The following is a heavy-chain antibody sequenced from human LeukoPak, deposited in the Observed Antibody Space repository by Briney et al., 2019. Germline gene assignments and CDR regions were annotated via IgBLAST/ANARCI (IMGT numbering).Heavy chain of an antibody. D-gene: IGHD1-26*01. CDR1: GGTFSSYA. V-gene: IGHV1-69*13. J-gene: IGHJ6*03. CDR2: IIPIFGTA. CDR3: VRVEWELPPPYYYYYYYMDV. Sequence: GASVKVSCKASGGTFSSYAISWVRQAPGQGLEWMGGIIPIFGTANYAQKFQGRVTITADESTSTAYMELSSLRSEDTAVYYCVRVEWELPPPYYYYYYYMDVWGKGTTVTVSS.